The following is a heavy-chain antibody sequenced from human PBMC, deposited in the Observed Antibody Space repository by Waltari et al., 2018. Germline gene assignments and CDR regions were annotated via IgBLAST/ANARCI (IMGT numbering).Heavy chain of an antibody. CDR2: IGAYNGNT. Sequence: QVQLVQSGAEVKKPGASVKVSGTASVYTFTSYGISCVRQAPSKGIEWMGWIGAYNGNTNSAQKLQGRVTMTTDTSTSTAYMELRRLRSDDTAVYYCARAKVPQSGSYVNYFDYWGQGTLVTVSS. V-gene: IGHV1-18*01. CDR3: ARAKVPQSGSYVNYFDY. D-gene: IGHD1-26*01. J-gene: IGHJ4*02. CDR1: VYTFTSYG.